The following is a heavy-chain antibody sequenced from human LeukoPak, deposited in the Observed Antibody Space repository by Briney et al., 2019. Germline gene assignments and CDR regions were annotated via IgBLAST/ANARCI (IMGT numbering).Heavy chain of an antibody. CDR1: GFTFSSYA. Sequence: GGSLRLSCAASGFTFSSYAMSWVRQAPGKGLEWVSAISGSGGSTYYADSVKGRFTISRDNSKNTLYLQMNSLRAEDTAVYYRAKRDPQRGSGSYFFDYWGQGTLVAVSS. CDR2: ISGSGGST. J-gene: IGHJ4*02. D-gene: IGHD3-10*01. CDR3: AKRDPQRGSGSYFFDY. V-gene: IGHV3-23*01.